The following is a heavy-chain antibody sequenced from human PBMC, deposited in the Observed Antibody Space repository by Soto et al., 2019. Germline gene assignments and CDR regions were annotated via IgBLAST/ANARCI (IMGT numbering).Heavy chain of an antibody. Sequence: SETLSLTCTVSGGSISSYYWSWIRQPPGKGLGWIGYIYYSGITDYNPSLKSRVNISVDTSKSQFSLKLSSVTAADTAVYYCARGGGVYYFDYWGQGTLVTVSS. CDR2: IYYSGIT. CDR3: ARGGGVYYFDY. CDR1: GGSISSYY. D-gene: IGHD2-8*02. V-gene: IGHV4-59*01. J-gene: IGHJ4*02.